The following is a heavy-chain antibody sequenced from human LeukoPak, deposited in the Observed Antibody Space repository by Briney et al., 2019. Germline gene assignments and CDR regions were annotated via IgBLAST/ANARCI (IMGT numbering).Heavy chain of an antibody. CDR2: ISASGSNT. CDR3: ARKECSGGSCYLDY. CDR1: GLTFDTYG. V-gene: IGHV3-23*01. D-gene: IGHD2-15*01. J-gene: IGHJ4*02. Sequence: PGGSLRLSCTVSGLTFDTYGMSWVRQAPGKGLEWVSAISASGSNTHYADSVKGRVIISRDNAKNSLYLQMNSLRAEDTAVYYCARKECSGGSCYLDYWGQGTLVTVSS.